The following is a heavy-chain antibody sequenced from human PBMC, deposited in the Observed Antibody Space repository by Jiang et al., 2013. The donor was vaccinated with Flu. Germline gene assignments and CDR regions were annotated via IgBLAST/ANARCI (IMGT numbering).Heavy chain of an antibody. CDR3: ARVGDFGELLLDY. V-gene: IGHV1-3*01. J-gene: IGHJ4*02. Sequence: MGWINAGNGNTKYSQKFQGRVTITRDTSASTAYMELSSLRSEDTAVYYCARVGDFGELLLDYWGQGTLVTVSA. D-gene: IGHD3-10*01. CDR2: INAGNGNT.